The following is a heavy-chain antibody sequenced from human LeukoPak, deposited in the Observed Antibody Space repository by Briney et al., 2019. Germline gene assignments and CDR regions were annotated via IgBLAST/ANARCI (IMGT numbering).Heavy chain of an antibody. CDR1: GYSINSGFF. Sequence: PSETLSLTCTVSGYSINSGFFWGWIRQPPGKALEWIATISHGGSTSNNPSLRSRVTISLDTSRNQFSLRLNSVTAADTAVYYCARGKEYNFDLESSYVFDIRGQGTMVTVSS. V-gene: IGHV4-38-2*02. CDR2: ISHGGST. CDR3: ARGKEYNFDLESSYVFDI. J-gene: IGHJ3*02. D-gene: IGHD2/OR15-2a*01.